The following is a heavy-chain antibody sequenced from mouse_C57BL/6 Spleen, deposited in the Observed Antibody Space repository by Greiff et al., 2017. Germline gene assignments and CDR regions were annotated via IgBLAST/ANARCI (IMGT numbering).Heavy chain of an antibody. CDR2: IYPGDGDT. Sequence: QVQLQQSGAELVKPGASVKISCKASGYAFSSYWMNWVKQRPGKGLEWIGQIYPGDGDTNYNGKFKGKATLTADKSSSTAYMQLSSLTSEDSAVYFCARKGSSYDFDDWGQGTTLTVSS. J-gene: IGHJ2*01. D-gene: IGHD1-1*01. CDR3: ARKGSSYDFDD. V-gene: IGHV1-80*01. CDR1: GYAFSSYW.